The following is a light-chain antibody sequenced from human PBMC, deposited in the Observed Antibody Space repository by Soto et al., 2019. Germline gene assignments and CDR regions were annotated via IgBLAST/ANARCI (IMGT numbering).Light chain of an antibody. CDR1: QSISAY. CDR2: GAS. J-gene: IGKJ5*01. V-gene: IGKV1-39*01. Sequence: DIPMTQSPSSLSASVGDRVTITCRASQSISAYLNWYQQKPGKAPKLLIYGASILQSGVPSRFSGSGSGTDFSLTISSLQPEDFATYYCLQSYRSPITFGQGTRLEIK. CDR3: LQSYRSPIT.